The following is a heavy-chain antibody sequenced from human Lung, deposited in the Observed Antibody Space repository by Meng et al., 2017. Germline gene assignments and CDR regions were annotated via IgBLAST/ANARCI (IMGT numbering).Heavy chain of an antibody. D-gene: IGHD3-10*01. CDR2: LGAHDGDR. CDR3: ARGTPGRSYSDF. V-gene: IGHV1-18*04. Sequence: QVHTVQSGAEGKKPGASVKVCCKSSDYTFTGYGVSWVRQAPGQGLEWMAWLGAHDGDRSHAPRFQGRVTVTADRLTATSFMELRNLRYDDTAVYYCARGTPGRSYSDFWGQGTLVTVSS. CDR1: DYTFTGYG. J-gene: IGHJ4*02.